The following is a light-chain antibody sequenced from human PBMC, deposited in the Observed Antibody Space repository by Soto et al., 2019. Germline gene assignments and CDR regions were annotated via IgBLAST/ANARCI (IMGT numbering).Light chain of an antibody. CDR2: GAS. CDR1: HSVSSS. V-gene: IGKV3-20*01. J-gene: IGKJ4*01. Sequence: EIVMTQSPATLSVSPGERATLSCRASHSVSSSLAWYQQKPGQAPRLLIYGASSRATGIPVRFSGSGSGTDFTLTISRLEPEDFAVYYCQQYGSSPLTFGGGTKVDIK. CDR3: QQYGSSPLT.